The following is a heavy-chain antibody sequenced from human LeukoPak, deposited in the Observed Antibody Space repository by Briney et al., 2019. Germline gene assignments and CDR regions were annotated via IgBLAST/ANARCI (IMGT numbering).Heavy chain of an antibody. CDR1: GYTYILFW. V-gene: IGHV3-7*01. CDR2: IKQDGSEK. Sequence: GGSLRLSCAASGYTYILFWMSRVRQAPGKGLEWVANIKQDGSEKYYVDSVKGRFTISRDNAERSLYLQMNSLRAEDTAVYYCARGFASGDYGADWGQGTLVTVSS. D-gene: IGHD4-17*01. CDR3: ARGFASGDYGAD. J-gene: IGHJ4*02.